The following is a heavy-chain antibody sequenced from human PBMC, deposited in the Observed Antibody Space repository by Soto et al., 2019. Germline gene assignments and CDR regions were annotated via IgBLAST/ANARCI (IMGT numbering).Heavy chain of an antibody. CDR1: GGSVSGTNYY. CDR3: ARVERGNATTVVDAFDI. V-gene: IGHV4-34*01. CDR2: MSHSGGT. Sequence: QVQLQQWGAGLLKPSETLSLTCAVYGGSVSGTNYYWSWIRQPPGKGLEWIGEMSHSGGTNFNPSLKSRFTISVDTSTNQFSLKMSSVPAAVTALYYCARVERGNATTVVDAFDIWGPGTMVTVSS. D-gene: IGHD1-1*01. J-gene: IGHJ3*02.